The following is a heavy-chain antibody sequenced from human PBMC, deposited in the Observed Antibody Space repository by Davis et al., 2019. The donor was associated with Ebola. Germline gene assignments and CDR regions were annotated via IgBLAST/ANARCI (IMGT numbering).Heavy chain of an antibody. CDR1: GFTVSSNY. D-gene: IGHD4/OR15-4a*01. CDR3: ARVGLTKYYYYGMDV. V-gene: IGHV3-53*01. J-gene: IGHJ6*02. Sequence: PGGSLRLSCAASGFTVSSNYMSWVRQAPGKGLEWVAVIYSGGSTYYADSVKGRFTISRYNSQNTLFLQMNSLRAEDTDVYYCARVGLTKYYYYGMDVWGQGTTVTVSS. CDR2: IYSGGST.